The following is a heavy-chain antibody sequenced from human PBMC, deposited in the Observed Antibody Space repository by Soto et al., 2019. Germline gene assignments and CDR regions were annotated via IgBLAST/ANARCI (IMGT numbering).Heavy chain of an antibody. CDR3: ATTPGYRSSCSVFDL. D-gene: IGHD6-13*01. CDR2: FDPEDGET. V-gene: IGHV1-24*01. Sequence: ASVKVSCKVSGYTLTELSMHWVRQAPGKGLEWMGGFDPEDGETIYAQKFQGRVTMTEDTSTDTAYMELSSLRSEDTAVYYCATTPGYRSSCSVFDLWGHGTLVPVS. J-gene: IGHJ3*01. CDR1: GYTLTELS.